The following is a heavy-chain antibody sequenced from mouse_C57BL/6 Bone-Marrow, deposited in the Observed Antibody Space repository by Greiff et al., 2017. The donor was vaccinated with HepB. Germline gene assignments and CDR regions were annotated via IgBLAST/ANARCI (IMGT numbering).Heavy chain of an antibody. D-gene: IGHD1-1*01. Sequence: EVKLMESGGGLVQPGGSLKLSCAASGFTFSDYYMYWVRQTPEKRLEWVAYISNGGGSTYYPDTVKGRFTISRDNAKNTLYLQLSRLKSEDTAMYYCGRQRGATVGMDDWGQGTSVTVST. V-gene: IGHV5-12*01. CDR1: GFTFSDYY. CDR2: ISNGGGST. CDR3: GRQRGATVGMDD. J-gene: IGHJ4*01.